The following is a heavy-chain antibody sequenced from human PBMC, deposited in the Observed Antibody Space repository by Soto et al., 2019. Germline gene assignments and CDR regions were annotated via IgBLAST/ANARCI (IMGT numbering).Heavy chain of an antibody. J-gene: IGHJ6*02. CDR1: GFTFTSSA. CDR3: AAAPRAQLVPISYYYCGMDV. D-gene: IGHD6-6*01. CDR2: IVVGNGNT. Sequence: MQLVQSGPEVKKPGTSVKVSCKASGFTFTSSAVQWVRQARGQRLEWIGWIVVGNGNTNYAQKFQERVTITRDMSTSKAYMELSSLRPENTAVDYCAAAPRAQLVPISYYYCGMDVWGQGTTVTVSS. V-gene: IGHV1-58*01.